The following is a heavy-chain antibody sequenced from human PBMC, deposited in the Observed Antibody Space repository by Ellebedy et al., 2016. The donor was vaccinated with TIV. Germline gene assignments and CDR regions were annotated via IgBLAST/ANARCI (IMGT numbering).Heavy chain of an antibody. CDR2: INPSGGYT. CDR1: GYTFTSYY. CDR3: AGGGGHNWNDAYHFDY. J-gene: IGHJ4*02. Sequence: AASVKVSCKASGYTFTSYYMYWVRQAPGQGLEWMGTINPSGGYTTYAQKTQGRVTMTRDTSRSTVYMELNSLRSENTAVYYCAGGGGHNWNDAYHFDYWGQGTLVAVSS. D-gene: IGHD1-20*01. V-gene: IGHV1-46*01.